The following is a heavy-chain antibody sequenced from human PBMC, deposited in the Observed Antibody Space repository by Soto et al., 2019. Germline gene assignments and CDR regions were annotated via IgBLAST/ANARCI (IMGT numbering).Heavy chain of an antibody. CDR1: GGSISSYY. J-gene: IGHJ4*02. CDR2: IYYTGLS. CDR3: ASHSSHWPFFVF. V-gene: IGHV4-59*01. D-gene: IGHD6-13*01. Sequence: QVQLQESGPGLVKPSETLSLTCTVSGGSISSYYWSWIRQPPGKGLEWIGYIYYTGLSNSNPSLNSRVTMSVDTSKNQFSLKLSSVTAADTAVYYCASHSSHWPFFVFWGQGTLVTVSS.